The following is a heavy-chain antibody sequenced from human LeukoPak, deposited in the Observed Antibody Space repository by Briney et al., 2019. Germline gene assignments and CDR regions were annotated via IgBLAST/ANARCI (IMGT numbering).Heavy chain of an antibody. CDR1: GFTFSSYS. Sequence: GGSLRLSCAASGFTFSSYSINWVRQAPGKGLEWVSSISSSSSYIYYADSVKGRFTISRDNAKNSLYLQMNSLRAEDTAVYYCARDPYIVVVPAALNWFDPWGQGTLVTVSS. CDR3: ARDPYIVVVPAALNWFDP. D-gene: IGHD2-2*01. J-gene: IGHJ5*02. CDR2: ISSSSSYI. V-gene: IGHV3-21*01.